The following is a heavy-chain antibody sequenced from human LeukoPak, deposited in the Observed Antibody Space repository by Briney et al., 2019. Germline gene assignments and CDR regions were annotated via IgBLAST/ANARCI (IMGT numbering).Heavy chain of an antibody. CDR2: ISSSSSYI. J-gene: IGHJ4*02. V-gene: IGHV3-21*01. D-gene: IGHD7-27*01. CDR1: GFTFSSYS. Sequence: GGSLRLSCAASGFTFSSYSMNWVRQAPGKGLEWVSSISSSSSYIYYADSVKGRFTISRDNAKNSLYLQMNSLRAEDTAVYYCARDLRRAGDLSEHWGQGTLVTVSS. CDR3: ARDLRRAGDLSEH.